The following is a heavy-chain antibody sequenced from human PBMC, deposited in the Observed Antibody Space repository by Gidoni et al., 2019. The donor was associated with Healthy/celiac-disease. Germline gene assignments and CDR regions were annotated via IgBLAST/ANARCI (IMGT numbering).Heavy chain of an antibody. J-gene: IGHJ4*02. V-gene: IGHV4-39*01. CDR2: IYYSGST. CDR3: ARQGSLRFLEWLSYYFDY. Sequence: QLQLQESGPGLVKPSETLSLTCTVSGGSISSSSYYWGWIRQPPGKGLEWIGSIYYSGSTYYNPSLKSRVTISVDTSKNQFSLKLSSVTAADTAVYYCARQGSLRFLEWLSYYFDYWGQGTLVTVSS. D-gene: IGHD3-3*01. CDR1: GGSISSSSYY.